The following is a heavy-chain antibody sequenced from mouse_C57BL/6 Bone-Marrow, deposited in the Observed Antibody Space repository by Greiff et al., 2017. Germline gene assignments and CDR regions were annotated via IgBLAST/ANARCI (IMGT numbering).Heavy chain of an antibody. CDR2: IDPEDGDT. CDR1: GFNIKDYY. CDR3: TTLGLGGSWFAY. V-gene: IGHV14-1*01. Sequence: DVKLQESGAELVRPGASVKLSCTASGFNIKDYYMHWVKQRPEQGLEWIGRIDPEDGDTEYAPKFQGKATMTADTSSNTAYLQLSSLTSEDTAVYYCTTLGLGGSWFAYWGQGTLVTVSA. J-gene: IGHJ3*01. D-gene: IGHD3-3*01.